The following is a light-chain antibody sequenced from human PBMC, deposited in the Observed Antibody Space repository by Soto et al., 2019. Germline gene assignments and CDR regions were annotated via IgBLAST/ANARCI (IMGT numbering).Light chain of an antibody. J-gene: IGKJ5*01. CDR2: VAY. V-gene: IGKV3-15*01. CDR1: HNINNN. Sequence: EVVLTPSPETLSVSPGERSTLPCRASHNINNNLAWYQQKPGQSPWLLCYVAYNRAPGVPARFSAGGSGTEFTLTISSLQSDDSATYYGQQYDKWPPTTFGQGTRVEIK. CDR3: QQYDKWPPTT.